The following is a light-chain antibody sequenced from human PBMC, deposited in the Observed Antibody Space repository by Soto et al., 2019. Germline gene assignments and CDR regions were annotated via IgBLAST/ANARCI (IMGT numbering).Light chain of an antibody. J-gene: IGKJ1*01. Sequence: DIQMTQSPSLLSASIGDRVTITCRARQHIATSLSWFQHKVGKAPTLLIYGASALQSGVPSRFSGSGSGTHFTHTISGLQPEDFATYYCQQSSSVPRTFGQGTRVDLK. CDR2: GAS. CDR3: QQSSSVPRT. CDR1: QHIATS. V-gene: IGKV1-39*01.